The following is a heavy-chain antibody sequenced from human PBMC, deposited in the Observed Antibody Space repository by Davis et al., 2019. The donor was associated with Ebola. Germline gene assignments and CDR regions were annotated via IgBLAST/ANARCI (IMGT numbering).Heavy chain of an antibody. J-gene: IGHJ4*02. CDR2: ISSSSSYI. CDR1: GFTFSSYS. Sequence: GESLKISCAASGFTFSSYSMNWVRQAPGKGLEWVSSISSSSSYIYYADSVKGRFTISRDNAKNTLDLQLNILRAEDTAVYYCARDKYINYPLDYWGQGTLVTVSS. D-gene: IGHD4-11*01. V-gene: IGHV3-21*01. CDR3: ARDKYINYPLDY.